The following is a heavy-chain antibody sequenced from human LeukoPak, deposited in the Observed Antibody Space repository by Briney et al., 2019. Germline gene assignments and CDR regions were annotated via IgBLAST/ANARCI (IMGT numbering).Heavy chain of an antibody. D-gene: IGHD4-11*01. V-gene: IGHV3-33*01. CDR3: ARDAQRGFDYSNSLEY. J-gene: IGHJ4*01. Sequence: GGSLRLSCAASGFIFSHYGMHWVRQAPGKGLEWVAVIWSDGSNRFYAGSVKGRFTISRDNSQNTVFLQMNSLRVEDTAMYYCARDAQRGFDYSNSLEYWSHGTLVTVSS. CDR2: IWSDGSNR. CDR1: GFIFSHYG.